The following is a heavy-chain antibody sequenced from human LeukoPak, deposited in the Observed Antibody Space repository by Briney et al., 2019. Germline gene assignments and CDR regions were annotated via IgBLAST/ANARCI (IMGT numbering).Heavy chain of an antibody. D-gene: IGHD6-19*01. CDR2: INHSGST. J-gene: IGHJ6*03. CDR3: ARRGSYSSGWFAYYYYYMDV. CDR1: GGSFSGYY. V-gene: IGHV4-34*01. Sequence: SETLSLTCAVYGGSFSGYYWSRIRQPPGKGLEWIGEINHSGSTNYNPSLKSRVTISVDTSKNQFSLKLSSVTAADTAVYYCARRGSYSSGWFAYYYYYMDVWGKGTTVTISS.